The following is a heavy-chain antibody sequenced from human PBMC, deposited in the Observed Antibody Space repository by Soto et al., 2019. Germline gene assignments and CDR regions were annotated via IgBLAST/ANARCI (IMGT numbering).Heavy chain of an antibody. V-gene: IGHV3-15*01. J-gene: IGHJ4*02. CDR2: IKSKGDGVTT. Sequence: EVQLVESGGGLIKPGGSLRLSCAGSGFNFNNTRMSWVRQAPGKGLEWVGRIKSKGDGVTTDYADPVKSRFTISRDDSKNTLYLQMDSMKTEYTAVYFWTTDGVLLRLEWLSLGTTFDYWGQGTLVTVSS. D-gene: IGHD3-3*01. CDR1: GFNFNNTR. CDR3: TTDGVLLRLEWLSLGTTFDY.